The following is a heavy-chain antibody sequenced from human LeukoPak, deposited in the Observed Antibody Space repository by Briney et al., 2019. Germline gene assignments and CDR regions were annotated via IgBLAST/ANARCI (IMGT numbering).Heavy chain of an antibody. CDR1: GYSISSGYY. V-gene: IGHV4-38-2*02. D-gene: IGHD6-19*01. Sequence: PSETLSLTCTVSGYSISSGYYWGWIRQPPGKGLEWIGSIYHSGSTYYNPSLKSRVTISVDTSKNQFSLKLSSVTAADTAVYYCARARGIAVAGTRDAFDIWGQGTMVTVSS. J-gene: IGHJ3*02. CDR3: ARARGIAVAGTRDAFDI. CDR2: IYHSGST.